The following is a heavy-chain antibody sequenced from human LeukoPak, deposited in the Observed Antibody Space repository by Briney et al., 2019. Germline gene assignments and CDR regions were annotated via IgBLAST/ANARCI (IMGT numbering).Heavy chain of an antibody. J-gene: IGHJ4*02. CDR3: ARWSSCPDY. D-gene: IGHD4-23*01. CDR1: GVSISSSSYY. Sequence: PSETLSLTCTVSGVSISSSSYYWGWIRQPPGKGLEWIGSIYYSGSTYYNPSLKSRVTISVDTSKNQFSLKLSSVTAADTAVYYCARWSSCPDYWGQGTLVTVSS. CDR2: IYYSGST. V-gene: IGHV4-39*07.